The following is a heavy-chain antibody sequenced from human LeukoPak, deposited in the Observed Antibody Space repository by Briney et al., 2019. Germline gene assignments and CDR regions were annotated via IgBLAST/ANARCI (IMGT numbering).Heavy chain of an antibody. V-gene: IGHV4-34*01. J-gene: IGHJ1*01. CDR3: ARGIREIAAAGTWYFQH. CDR2: INHSGST. Sequence: SETLSLTCAVYGGSFSGYYWSWIRQPPGKGLEWIGEINHSGSTNYNPSLKSRVTISVDTSKNQFSLKLSSVTAADTAVYYCARGIREIAAAGTWYFQHWGQGTLVTVSS. CDR1: GGSFSGYY. D-gene: IGHD6-13*01.